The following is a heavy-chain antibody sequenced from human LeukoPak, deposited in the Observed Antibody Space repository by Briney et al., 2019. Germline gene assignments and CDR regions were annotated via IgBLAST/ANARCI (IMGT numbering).Heavy chain of an antibody. CDR2: IYYTGT. CDR3: ARGATGDAFDI. D-gene: IGHD1-26*01. Sequence: SETLSLTCTVSGGSVTDYYWSWIRQSPGKGLEWIGYIYYTGTSYNPSLKSRVTISADTSKNQFSLKLSSVTAADTAVYYCARGATGDAFDIWGQGTMVTVSS. J-gene: IGHJ3*02. V-gene: IGHV4-59*08. CDR1: GGSVTDYY.